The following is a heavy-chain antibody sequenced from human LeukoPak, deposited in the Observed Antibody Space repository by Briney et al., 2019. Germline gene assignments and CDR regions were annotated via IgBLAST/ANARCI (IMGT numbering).Heavy chain of an antibody. CDR3: ARDGSYYDSSGYYSPGNYYYGMDV. V-gene: IGHV4-39*07. D-gene: IGHD3-22*01. Sequence: SETLSLTCTVSGGSISSSSYYWGWIRQPPGKGLEWIGSIYYSGSTYYNPSLKSRVTISVDTSKNQFSLKLSSVTAADTAVYYCARDGSYYDSSGYYSPGNYYYGMDVWGQGTTVTVSS. CDR2: IYYSGST. CDR1: GGSISSSSYY. J-gene: IGHJ6*02.